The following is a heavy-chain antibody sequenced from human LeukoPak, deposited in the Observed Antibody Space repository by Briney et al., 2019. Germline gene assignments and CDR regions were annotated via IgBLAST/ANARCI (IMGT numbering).Heavy chain of an antibody. J-gene: IGHJ6*03. D-gene: IGHD3-3*01. V-gene: IGHV3-7*01. CDR3: ARHNYDFWSVYMDV. CDR2: IKQDGGEK. Sequence: GGSLRLSCAASGFTFSSYWMSWVRQAPGKGLEWLANIKQDGGEKYYVDSVKGRFTISRDNAKNSLYLQMNSLRAEDTAVYYCARHNYDFWSVYMDVWGKGTTVTVSS. CDR1: GFTFSSYW.